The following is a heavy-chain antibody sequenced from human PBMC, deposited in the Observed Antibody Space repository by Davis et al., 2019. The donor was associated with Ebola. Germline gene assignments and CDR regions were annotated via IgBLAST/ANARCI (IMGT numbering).Heavy chain of an antibody. CDR2: INPSGGST. J-gene: IGHJ6*02. D-gene: IGHD3-10*01. V-gene: IGHV1-46*01. CDR1: GYTFTSYY. Sequence: ASVKVSCKASGYTFTSYYMHWVRQAPGQGLEWMGIINPSGGSTSYAQKFQGRVTMTRDTSISTAYMELSRLRSDDTAVYYCARGPITMVRGVTYYYGMDVWGQGTTVTVSS. CDR3: ARGPITMVRGVTYYYGMDV.